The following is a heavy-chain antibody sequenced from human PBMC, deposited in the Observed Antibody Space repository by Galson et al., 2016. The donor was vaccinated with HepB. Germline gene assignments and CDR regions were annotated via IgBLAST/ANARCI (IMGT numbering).Heavy chain of an antibody. V-gene: IGHV3-23*01. CDR2: ISATGGST. Sequence: SLRLSCAASGFTFSSYAMSWVRQTPGKGLEWVSSISATGGSTHYADSVKGRFTISRDNSENTLYLQMDNLRAEDTALYYCAKDRTLSSDYFDSWGQGTLVTVSS. J-gene: IGHJ4*02. CDR1: GFTFSSYA. CDR3: AKDRTLSSDYFDS.